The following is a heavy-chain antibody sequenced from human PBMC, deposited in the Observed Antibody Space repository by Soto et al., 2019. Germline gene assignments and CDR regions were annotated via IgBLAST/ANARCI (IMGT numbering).Heavy chain of an antibody. D-gene: IGHD3-16*02. J-gene: IGHJ4*02. CDR1: GGSFSGYY. Sequence: SENLSLPCAVYGGSFSGYYWRWVRQPPGKGLEWIGEINHSGSTNYNPSLKSRVTISVDTSKNQFSLKLSSVTAADTAVYYCARGGDYDYIWGSYRSTTLDYWGQGTLVTVSS. V-gene: IGHV4-34*01. CDR2: INHSGST. CDR3: ARGGDYDYIWGSYRSTTLDY.